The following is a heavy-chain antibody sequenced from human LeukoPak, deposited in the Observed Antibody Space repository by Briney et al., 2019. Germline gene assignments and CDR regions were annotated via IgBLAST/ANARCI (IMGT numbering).Heavy chain of an antibody. V-gene: IGHV1-2*02. J-gene: IGHJ5*02. D-gene: IGHD3-9*01. Sequence: ASVKVSCKASGYTFTGYYMHWVRQAPGQGLEWMGWINPNSGGTNYAQKFQGRVTMTRDTSISTAYMELSRLRSDDTAVYYCASSGVALPYDILTGSTYNWFDPWGQGTLVTVSS. CDR3: ASSGVALPYDILTGSTYNWFDP. CDR1: GYTFTGYY. CDR2: INPNSGGT.